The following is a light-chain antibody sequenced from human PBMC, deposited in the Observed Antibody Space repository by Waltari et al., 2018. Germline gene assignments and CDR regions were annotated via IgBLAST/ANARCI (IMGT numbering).Light chain of an antibody. Sequence: DIVMTQSPDSLAVSLGERPTINCKSSQSVLYSSNNKNYLAWYQQKPGQPPKLLIYWASTRESGVPDRVSGSGSGTDFTLTISSLQAEDVAVYYCQQYYSTPPTFGQGTKVEIK. CDR1: QSVLYSSNNKNY. J-gene: IGKJ1*01. CDR2: WAS. V-gene: IGKV4-1*01. CDR3: QQYYSTPPT.